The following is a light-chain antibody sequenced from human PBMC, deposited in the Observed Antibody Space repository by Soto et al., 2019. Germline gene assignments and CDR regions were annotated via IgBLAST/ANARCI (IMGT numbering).Light chain of an antibody. CDR2: EVN. J-gene: IGLJ1*01. V-gene: IGLV2-23*02. CDR3: CSYAGSRTFV. CDR1: SGDVRNFDL. Sequence: QSVLTQPASVSGSPGQSITISCTGTSGDVRNFDLVSWYQQHPGKAPKLIIYEVNKRPSAVSNRFSGSKSDNTASLTISGLQAEDDADYYCCSYAGSRTFVFGTGTKVTVL.